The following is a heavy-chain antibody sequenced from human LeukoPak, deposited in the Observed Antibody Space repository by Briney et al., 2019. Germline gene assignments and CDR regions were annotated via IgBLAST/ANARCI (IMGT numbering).Heavy chain of an antibody. CDR3: ARRVSGREKYFDY. Sequence: GGSLRLSCAASGFTFSTYWMSWVRQAPGKGLEWVAIMRQDGGEIYYVDSVKGRFTISRDNAKNSLSLQMNGLRAEDTAVYYCARRVSGREKYFDYWGQGTLVTASS. CDR1: GFTFSTYW. CDR2: MRQDGGEI. J-gene: IGHJ4*02. V-gene: IGHV3-7*01. D-gene: IGHD6-19*01.